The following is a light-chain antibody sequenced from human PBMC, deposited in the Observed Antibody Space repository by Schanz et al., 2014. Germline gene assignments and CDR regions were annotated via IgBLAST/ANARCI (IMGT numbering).Light chain of an antibody. CDR1: QSVNNW. CDR3: QQYNSFPET. V-gene: IGKV1-5*01. Sequence: DIQMTQSPSILSASVGDRVTITCRASQSVNNWLAWYQQKPGQAPKLLIYDASSLRSGVPSAFSGSGSGTEFTLTISSLQPDDFATYYCQQYNSFPETFGQGTKVEIK. CDR2: DAS. J-gene: IGKJ1*01.